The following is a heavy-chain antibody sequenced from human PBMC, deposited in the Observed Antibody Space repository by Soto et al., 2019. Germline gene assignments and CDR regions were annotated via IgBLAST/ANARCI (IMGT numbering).Heavy chain of an antibody. Sequence: SETLSLTCAVYGGSFSGYYWSWIRQPPGKGLEWIGEINHSGSTNYNPSLKSRVTISVDTSKNQFSPKLSSVTAADTAVYYCARSDYYGSGSRPRGYGMDVWGQGTTVTVSS. CDR2: INHSGST. J-gene: IGHJ6*02. V-gene: IGHV4-34*01. CDR3: ARSDYYGSGSRPRGYGMDV. CDR1: GGSFSGYY. D-gene: IGHD3-10*01.